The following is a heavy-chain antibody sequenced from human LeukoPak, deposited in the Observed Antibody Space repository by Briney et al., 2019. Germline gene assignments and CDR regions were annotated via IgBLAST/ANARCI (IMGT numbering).Heavy chain of an antibody. J-gene: IGHJ4*02. Sequence: ASVKVSCKASGYTFTSHYMHWVRQAPEKGLEWMGIINPTGGSTSYAQKFQGRVTMTRDTSTSTAYMELRSLRSDDTAVYYCARGDYGDFDYWGQGTLVTVSS. D-gene: IGHD4/OR15-4a*01. CDR3: ARGDYGDFDY. CDR2: INPTGGST. V-gene: IGHV1-46*01. CDR1: GYTFTSHY.